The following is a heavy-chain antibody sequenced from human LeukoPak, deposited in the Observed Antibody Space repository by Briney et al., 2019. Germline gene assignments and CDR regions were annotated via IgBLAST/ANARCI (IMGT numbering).Heavy chain of an antibody. D-gene: IGHD2-21*01. V-gene: IGHV3-23*01. CDR1: GFTFSGYA. CDR2: FGTGGNT. J-gene: IGHJ6*02. Sequence: PGGSLRLSCKASGFTFSGYAVSWVRQAPGKGLEWVSGFGTGGNTHYAESVRGRFDISRDASKTTVYLKMNSLRAEDTALYYCARDLHSWVAMDVWGQGTTVTVS. CDR3: ARDLHSWVAMDV.